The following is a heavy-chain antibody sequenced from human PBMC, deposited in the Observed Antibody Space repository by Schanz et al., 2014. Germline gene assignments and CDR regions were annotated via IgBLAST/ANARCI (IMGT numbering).Heavy chain of an antibody. V-gene: IGHV3-23*01. J-gene: IGHJ4*02. CDR2: MIGSGSSV. Sequence: EVKLLESGGGLVQPGRSLRLSCAASGFTFSIYGMSWVRQAPGKGLEWVSRMIGSGSSVFYADSVKGRFTISRDNLKNTVYLQMNSLRAGDTAVYYCAKDGRLPYYGTGSDFDYWGQGTLVAVSS. CDR3: AKDGRLPYYGTGSDFDY. D-gene: IGHD3-22*01. CDR1: GFTFSIYG.